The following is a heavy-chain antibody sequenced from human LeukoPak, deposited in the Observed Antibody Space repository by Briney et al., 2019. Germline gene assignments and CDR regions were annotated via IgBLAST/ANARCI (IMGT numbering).Heavy chain of an antibody. D-gene: IGHD2-2*01. CDR3: ARKYCSSTSCSYGYDI. CDR1: GGSFSGYY. Sequence: PSETLSLTCAVYGGSFSGYYWSWIRQPPGKGLEWIGEISHSGSANYNPSLESRVIISVDTSKNQFSLKLTSVTAADTAVYFCARKYCSSTSCSYGYDIWGQGTMVTVSS. CDR2: ISHSGSA. V-gene: IGHV4-34*01. J-gene: IGHJ3*02.